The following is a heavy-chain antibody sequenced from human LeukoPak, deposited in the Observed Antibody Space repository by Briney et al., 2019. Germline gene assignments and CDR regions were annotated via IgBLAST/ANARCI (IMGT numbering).Heavy chain of an antibody. Sequence: PGGSLRLSCAASGFTFSSYSMNWVRQAPGKGLEWVSYISSSSSTIYYADSVKGRFTISRDNAKNSLYLQMNSLRDEDTAVYYCARDSRPGKNSSSWYTGPGYYGMDVWGQGTTVTVSS. CDR3: ARDSRPGKNSSSWYTGPGYYGMDV. D-gene: IGHD6-13*01. CDR1: GFTFSSYS. J-gene: IGHJ6*02. CDR2: ISSSSSTI. V-gene: IGHV3-48*02.